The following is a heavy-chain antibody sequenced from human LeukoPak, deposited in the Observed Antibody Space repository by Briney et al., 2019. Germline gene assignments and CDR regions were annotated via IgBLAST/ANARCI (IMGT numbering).Heavy chain of an antibody. CDR1: GGSISSSNW. D-gene: IGHD6-13*01. Sequence: SETLSLTCAVSGGSISSSNWWSWVRQPPGKGLEWIGEIYHSGSTNYNPSLKSRVTISVDKSKNQFSLKLSSVTAADTAVYYCARGGVAAAGTGPKYNWFDPWGQGTLVTVSS. CDR3: ARGGVAAAGTGPKYNWFDP. V-gene: IGHV4-4*02. CDR2: IYHSGST. J-gene: IGHJ5*02.